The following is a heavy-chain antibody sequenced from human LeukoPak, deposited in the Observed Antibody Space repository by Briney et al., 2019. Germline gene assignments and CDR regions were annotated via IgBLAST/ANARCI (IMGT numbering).Heavy chain of an antibody. CDR1: GYTFTSYG. D-gene: IGHD3-22*01. CDR2: ISAYNGNT. V-gene: IGHV1-18*01. CDR3: ARESTGMRYYYDSSGYPDAFDI. Sequence: ASVKVSCKASGYTFTSYGISWVRQAPGQGLEWMGWISAYNGNTNYAQKLQGRVTMTTDTSTSTAYMELRSLRSDDTAVYYCARESTGMRYYYDSSGYPDAFDIWGQGTMVTVSS. J-gene: IGHJ3*02.